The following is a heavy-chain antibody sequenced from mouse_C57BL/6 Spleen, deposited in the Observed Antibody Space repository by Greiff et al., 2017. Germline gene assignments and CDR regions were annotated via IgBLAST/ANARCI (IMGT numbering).Heavy chain of an antibody. V-gene: IGHV3-6*01. D-gene: IGHD1-1*01. CDR2: ISYDGSN. CDR3: ARDHGSSPFAY. Sequence: VQLKQSGPGLVKPSPSLSLTCSVTGYAITSGYYWNWIRQFPGNKLEWMGYISYDGSNNYNPSLKNRISITRDTSKNQFFLKLNSVTTEDTATYYCARDHGSSPFAYWGQGTLVTVSA. J-gene: IGHJ3*01. CDR1: GYAITSGYY.